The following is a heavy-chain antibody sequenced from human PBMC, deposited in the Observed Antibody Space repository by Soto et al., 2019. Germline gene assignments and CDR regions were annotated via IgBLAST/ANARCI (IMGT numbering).Heavy chain of an antibody. CDR1: GWSLTGYY. V-gene: IGHV4-34*01. CDR3: ARKVDP. CDR2: INDSGST. J-gene: IGHJ5*02. Sequence: QVQLQQWGAGLLKPSETLSLTCAVYGWSLTGYYWSWIRQPPGKGLEWIGEINDSGSTKYNPSLKSRVIMSADPAKNQFSLRVRSVTAADTAVYYCARKVDPWGQGTLVTVSS.